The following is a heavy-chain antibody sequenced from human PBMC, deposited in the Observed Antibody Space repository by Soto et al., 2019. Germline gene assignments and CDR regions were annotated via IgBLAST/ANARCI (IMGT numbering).Heavy chain of an antibody. CDR2: ISGAGART. CDR3: AKHTASPGYSSDWYYFDY. J-gene: IGHJ4*02. CDR1: GFIFGTHA. V-gene: IGHV3-23*01. Sequence: GGSLRLSCAASGFIFGTHAMGWVRQAPGKGLEWLSSISGAGARTDYADSVKGRFTVSRDNFKNTLYLQMSSLRAEDTALYYCAKHTASPGYSSDWYYFDYWGQGALVTVSS. D-gene: IGHD6-19*01.